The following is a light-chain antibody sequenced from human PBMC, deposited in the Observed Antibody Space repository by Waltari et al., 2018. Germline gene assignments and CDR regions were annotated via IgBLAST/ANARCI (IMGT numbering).Light chain of an antibody. CDR2: EVT. CDR3: CSYAGVSTWV. Sequence: QSALTQPASVSGSPGQSITISCTGTSSDVGRYNLVFWFQQHPGKAPKLIIYEVTKRPSGTSTRFSGSKSGNTASRTLSGLQAEDEANYFCCSYAGVSTWVFGGGTKLTVL. CDR1: SSDVGRYNL. J-gene: IGLJ3*02. V-gene: IGLV2-23*02.